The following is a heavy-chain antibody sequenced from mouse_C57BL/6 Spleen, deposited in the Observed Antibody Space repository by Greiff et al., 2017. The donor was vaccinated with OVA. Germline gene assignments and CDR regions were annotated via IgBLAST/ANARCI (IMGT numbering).Heavy chain of an antibody. J-gene: IGHJ4*01. Sequence: EVQLQESGPELVKPGASVKISCKASGYSFTGYYMNWVKQSPEKSLEWIGEINPSTGGTTYNQKFKAKATLTVDKSSSTAYMQLKSLTSEDSAVYYCARTDGYYEGAMDYWGQGTSVTVSS. D-gene: IGHD2-3*01. CDR1: GYSFTGYY. CDR3: ARTDGYYEGAMDY. CDR2: INPSTGGT. V-gene: IGHV1-42*01.